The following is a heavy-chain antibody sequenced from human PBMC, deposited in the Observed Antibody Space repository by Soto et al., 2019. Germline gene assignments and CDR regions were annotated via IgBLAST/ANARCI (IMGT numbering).Heavy chain of an antibody. Sequence: QVQLVQSGAEVKKPGSSVKVSCKASGDTFRNYAFNWVRQAPGQGLEWMGTIIPLFSTRYAQKFQGSVTMTADESTSTVYMDLSSLKSDDTAVYYCARDPGIAVVGRGTSFEHWGQGTLVTVSS. CDR2: IIPLFST. D-gene: IGHD6-19*01. CDR3: ARDPGIAVVGRGTSFEH. CDR1: GDTFRNYA. J-gene: IGHJ4*02. V-gene: IGHV1-69*18.